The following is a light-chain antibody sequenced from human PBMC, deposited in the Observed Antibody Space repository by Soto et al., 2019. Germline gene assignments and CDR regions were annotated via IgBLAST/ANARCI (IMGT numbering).Light chain of an antibody. Sequence: DIQMTQSPSTLSASVGDSVTITCRASQRIGRWLAWYQQKPGKAPKRLIYDASTLQSGVPSRFSGSDSGTEFTLNITSLQADDFATYYRQRDNHYSSNTFGRGTKLEI. V-gene: IGKV1-5*01. CDR3: QRDNHYSSNT. J-gene: IGKJ2*01. CDR2: DAS. CDR1: QRIGRW.